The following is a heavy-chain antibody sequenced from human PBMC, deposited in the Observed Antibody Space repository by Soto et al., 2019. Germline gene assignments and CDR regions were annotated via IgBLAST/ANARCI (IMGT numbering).Heavy chain of an antibody. J-gene: IGHJ4*02. D-gene: IGHD3-3*01. Sequence: GESLKISCKGSGYNFAGYWIAWVRQMPGKRLELMGIIYPSDSDTRYRPSFQGQVTISADKSISSAYLQWSSLRASDTAMYYCARGGVSTRTFDYWGQGTPVTVSS. CDR1: GYNFAGYW. CDR3: ARGGVSTRTFDY. CDR2: IYPSDSDT. V-gene: IGHV5-51*01.